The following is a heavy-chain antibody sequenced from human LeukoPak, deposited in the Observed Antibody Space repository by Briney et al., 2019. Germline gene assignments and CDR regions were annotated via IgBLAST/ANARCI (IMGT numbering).Heavy chain of an antibody. CDR2: IYTSGTT. CDR1: GGSISGYY. J-gene: IGHJ4*02. CDR3: ASDFGY. D-gene: IGHD3-10*01. V-gene: IGHV4-4*07. Sequence: SETLSLTCTVSGGSISGYYWSWIRQPPGKGLEWIGLIYTSGTTNYNPSLKSRVTMSLDTSKNQFSLKLTSVTAADTAVYYCASDFGYWGQGNLVTVSS.